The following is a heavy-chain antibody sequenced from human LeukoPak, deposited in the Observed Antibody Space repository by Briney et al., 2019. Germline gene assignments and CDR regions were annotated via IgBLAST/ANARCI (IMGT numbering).Heavy chain of an antibody. D-gene: IGHD3-10*01. J-gene: IGHJ4*02. Sequence: PSETLSLTCTVSGDSISSNSYYWGWIRQPPGKGLEWIGSIFYSGNTYYSPSLKSRVTISVDTSKNQFSLKLNSVTAADTAVYYCAGHQRVPSIWFGKGRYWGQGTQVTVSS. CDR3: AGHQRVPSIWFGKGRY. V-gene: IGHV4-39*01. CDR2: IFYSGNT. CDR1: GDSISSNSYY.